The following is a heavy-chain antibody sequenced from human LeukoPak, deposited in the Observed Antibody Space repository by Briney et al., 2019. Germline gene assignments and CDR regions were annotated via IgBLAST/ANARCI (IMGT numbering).Heavy chain of an antibody. CDR3: ARGAYLETGGDAFDI. CDR1: GYTFTSYY. V-gene: IGHV1-46*01. J-gene: IGHJ3*02. Sequence: ASVKVSCKASGYTFTSYYIHWVRQAPGQGLEWMGIINPSGGSTSYAQKFQGRVSMTRDMSRSTVYMELSSLRSDDTVVYYCARGAYLETGGDAFDIWGQGTMVTVSS. CDR2: INPSGGST. D-gene: IGHD3-3*01.